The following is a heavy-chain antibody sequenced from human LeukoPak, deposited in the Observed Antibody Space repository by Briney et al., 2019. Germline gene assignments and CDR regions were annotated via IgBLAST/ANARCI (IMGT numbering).Heavy chain of an antibody. D-gene: IGHD2-15*01. J-gene: IGHJ6*02. CDR2: IYPSDGST. V-gene: IGHV1-46*01. CDR3: ARDPVSQAPLYCSGGSCYLPEDYYYYGMDV. Sequence: GASVKVSCKASGYSFTSNYIHWVRQAPGQGLEWMGMIYPSDGSTSYAQKFQGRVTVTRDTSTSTVHMELSGLRSEDTAVYYCARDPVSQAPLYCSGGSCYLPEDYYYYGMDVWGQGTTVTVSS. CDR1: GYSFTSNY.